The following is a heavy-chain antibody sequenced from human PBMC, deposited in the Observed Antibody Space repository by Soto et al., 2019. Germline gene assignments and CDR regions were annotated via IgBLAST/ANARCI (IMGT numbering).Heavy chain of an antibody. CDR2: ISSSSSYI. CDR1: GFPFGNYA. CDR3: ARDWGYSSSWPTHGMDV. D-gene: IGHD6-13*01. Sequence: EVHLLESGGGLVQPGGSLRLSCTASGFPFGNYAMYWVRQAPGKGLEWVSSISSSSSYIYYADSVKGRFTISRDNAKNSLYLQMNSLRAEDTAVYYCARDWGYSSSWPTHGMDVWGQGTTVTVSS. V-gene: IGHV3-21*01. J-gene: IGHJ6*02.